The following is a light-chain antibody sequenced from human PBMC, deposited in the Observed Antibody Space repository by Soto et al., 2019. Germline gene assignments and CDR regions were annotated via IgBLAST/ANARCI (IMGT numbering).Light chain of an antibody. CDR3: ISYTSSDTYV. J-gene: IGLJ1*01. CDR2: DVT. Sequence: QSVLTQPASVSGSPGESITISCTGTSTDVGGYKYVSWYQQHPGRAPKLMIYDVTSRPSGIPNRFSGSKSGNTAFLIISGLQAEDEADYYCISYTSSDTYVFGTGTKVTVL. CDR1: STDVGGYKY. V-gene: IGLV2-14*01.